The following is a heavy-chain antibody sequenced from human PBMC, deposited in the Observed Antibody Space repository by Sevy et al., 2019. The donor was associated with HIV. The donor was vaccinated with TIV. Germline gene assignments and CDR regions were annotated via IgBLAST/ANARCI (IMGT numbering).Heavy chain of an antibody. D-gene: IGHD3-10*01. V-gene: IGHV3-23*02. CDR3: VEEGRDYFNPYLDF. J-gene: IGHJ4*02. CDR2: VSRDGGTP. CDR1: GFTFGGYM. Sequence: GGSLRLSCAGSGFTFGGYMMNWVRQAPGRGLEWVARVSRDGGTPEYGDSAKGRFTISRDNSKNTVYLQLKEPGAEDTALNYYVEEGRDYFNPYLDFWGQGILVTVSS.